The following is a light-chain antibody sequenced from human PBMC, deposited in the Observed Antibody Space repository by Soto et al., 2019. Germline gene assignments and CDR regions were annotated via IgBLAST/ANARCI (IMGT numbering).Light chain of an antibody. CDR2: KDT. CDR3: QAWDSSTFV. V-gene: IGLV3-1*01. J-gene: IGLJ7*01. CDR1: KLGDKY. Sequence: SYELTQPPSVSVSPGQTASITCSGAKLGDKYASWYQQRPGQSPVLVIYKDTKRPSGIPERFSGSNSGNTATLTLSGTQSIDEADYYCQAWDSSTFVFGGGTQLTVL.